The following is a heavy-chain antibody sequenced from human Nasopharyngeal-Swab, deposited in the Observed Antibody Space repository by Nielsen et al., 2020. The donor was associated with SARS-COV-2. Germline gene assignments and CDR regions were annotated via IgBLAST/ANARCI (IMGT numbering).Heavy chain of an antibody. CDR3: ANRVYYYDSSGYRQTALFDY. V-gene: IGHV4-34*01. J-gene: IGHJ4*02. Sequence: WIRQPPGKGLEWIGEINHSGSTNYNPSLKSRVTISVDTSKNQFSLKLSSVTAADTAVYYCANRVYYYDSSGYRQTALFDYWGQGTLVTVPS. D-gene: IGHD3-22*01. CDR2: INHSGST.